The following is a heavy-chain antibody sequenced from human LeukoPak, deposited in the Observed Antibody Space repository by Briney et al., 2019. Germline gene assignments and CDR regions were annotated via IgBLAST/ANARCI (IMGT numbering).Heavy chain of an antibody. D-gene: IGHD3-22*01. J-gene: IGHJ4*02. CDR3: ARGYYYDSSGGPSWGDPFLEAPDY. CDR1: GYTFTSYG. V-gene: IGHV1-18*01. Sequence: ASVKVSCKASGYTFTSYGISWVRQAPGQGLEWVGGISAYNGNTNYAQKLQGRVTMTTDTSTSTAYMELRSLRSDDTAVYYCARGYYYDSSGGPSWGDPFLEAPDYWGQGTLVTVSS. CDR2: ISAYNGNT.